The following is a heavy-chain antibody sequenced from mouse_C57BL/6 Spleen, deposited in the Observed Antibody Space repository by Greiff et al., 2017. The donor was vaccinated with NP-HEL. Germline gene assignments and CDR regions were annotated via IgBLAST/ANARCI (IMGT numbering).Heavy chain of an antibody. Sequence: VQLQQSGPVLVKPGASVKMSCKASGYTFTDYYMNWVKQSHGKSLEWIGVINPYNGGTSYNQKFKGKATLTVDKSSSTAYMELNSLTSEDSAVYYCARFYYGNSIDYWGQGTTLTVSS. D-gene: IGHD2-1*01. J-gene: IGHJ2*01. CDR1: GYTFTDYY. V-gene: IGHV1-19*01. CDR3: ARFYYGNSIDY. CDR2: INPYNGGT.